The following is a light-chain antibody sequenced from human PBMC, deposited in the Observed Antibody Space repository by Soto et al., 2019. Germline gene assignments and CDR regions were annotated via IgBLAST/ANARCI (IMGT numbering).Light chain of an antibody. J-gene: IGKJ5*01. CDR1: QSVLYSSNNKNY. Sequence: DIVMTQSPDSLAVSVGERATINCKSSQSVLYSSNNKNYLGWYQHKPGQPPRLLIYWASTRESGVPDRFSGSGSGTDFTLTISSLQAEDVAVYYCQQYYTTPLTFGGGTRLEIK. CDR2: WAS. CDR3: QQYYTTPLT. V-gene: IGKV4-1*01.